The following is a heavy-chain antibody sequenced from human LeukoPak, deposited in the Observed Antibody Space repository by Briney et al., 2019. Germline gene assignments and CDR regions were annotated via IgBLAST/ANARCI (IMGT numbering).Heavy chain of an antibody. CDR2: IKASSGAA. CDR3: ARGGSGWFYNSLDP. CDR1: GYSFTAYY. V-gene: IGHV1-2*02. D-gene: IGHD6-19*01. J-gene: IGHJ5*02. Sequence: GASVNVSCKASGYSFTAYYIFWVRQAPGQGLEWMGWIKASSGAAKSAQKFQDRVTMTRDSSISTVYMEVTRLRSDDTAVYYCARGGSGWFYNSLDPWGQGTLVNVSS.